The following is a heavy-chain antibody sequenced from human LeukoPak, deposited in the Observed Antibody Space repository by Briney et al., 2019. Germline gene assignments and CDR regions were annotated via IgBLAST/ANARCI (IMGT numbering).Heavy chain of an antibody. CDR3: AREVVEYCSSTSCYYYYYYYMDV. V-gene: IGHV3-48*03. Sequence: PGGSLRLSCAASGFTFSSYEMHWVRQAPGKGLEWVSYISSSGSTIYYADSVKGRFSISRDNAKNSLYLQMNSLRAEDTAVYYCAREVVEYCSSTSCYYYYYYYMDVWGKGTTVTVSS. D-gene: IGHD2-2*01. CDR1: GFTFSSYE. CDR2: ISSSGSTI. J-gene: IGHJ6*03.